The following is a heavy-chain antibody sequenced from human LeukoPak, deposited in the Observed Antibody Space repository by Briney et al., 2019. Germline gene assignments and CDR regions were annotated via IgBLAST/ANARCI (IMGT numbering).Heavy chain of an antibody. D-gene: IGHD3-16*02. J-gene: IGHJ4*02. CDR2: IHHSGST. CDR3: ARVNTYDYVWGSYRYLDY. Sequence: SETLSLTCAVSGGSISSSNWWSWVRQPPGKGLEWIGEIHHSGSTNYNPSLKSRVTISVDKSKNQFSLKLSSVTAADTAVYYCARVNTYDYVWGSYRYLDYWGQGTLVTVSS. CDR1: GGSISSSNW. V-gene: IGHV4-4*02.